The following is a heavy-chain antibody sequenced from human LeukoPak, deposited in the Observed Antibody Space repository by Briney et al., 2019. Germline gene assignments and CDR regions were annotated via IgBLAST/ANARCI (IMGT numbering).Heavy chain of an antibody. CDR1: GYTFTGYY. D-gene: IGHD4-23*01. CDR3: ARGWSYGGNSGYDY. V-gene: IGHV1-2*06. J-gene: IGHJ4*02. CDR2: INPNSGGT. Sequence: ASVKVSCKASGYTFTGYYMHWVRQAPGQGLEWMGRINPNSGGTNYAQKFQGRVTMTRDTSISTAYMELRSLRSDDTAVYYCARGWSYGGNSGYDYWGQGTLVTVSS.